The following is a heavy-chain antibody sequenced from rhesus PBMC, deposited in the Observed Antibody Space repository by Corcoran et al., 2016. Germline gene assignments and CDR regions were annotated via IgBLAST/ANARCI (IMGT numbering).Heavy chain of an antibody. CDR2: ISGSSGST. CDR1: GGSVSSSNW. CDR3: ARDWTDYGLDY. Sequence: QVQLQESGPGLVKPSETLSLTCAVSGGSVSSSNWWSWIRQPPGKGLVLIVYISGSSGSTYYNPSLKRRVTISTDTSKNQFSLKLSSVTAADTAVYYCARDWTDYGLDYWGQGVLVTVSS. J-gene: IGHJ4*01. D-gene: IGHD4-29*01. V-gene: IGHV4-65*01.